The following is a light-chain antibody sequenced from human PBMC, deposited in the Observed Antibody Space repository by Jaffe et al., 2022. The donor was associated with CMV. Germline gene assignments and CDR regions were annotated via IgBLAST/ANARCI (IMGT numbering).Light chain of an antibody. J-gene: IGKJ1*01. Sequence: DIQMTQSPSSLSASVGDTVTITCRASQGISTYLNWYQQKPGKAPKILIYAASSLQSGVPSRFSGSGSGTDFTLTIRSLQPEDFATYYCQQSYSDRWTFGQGTKVEIK. CDR3: QQSYSDRWT. CDR2: AAS. CDR1: QGISTY. V-gene: IGKV1-39*01.